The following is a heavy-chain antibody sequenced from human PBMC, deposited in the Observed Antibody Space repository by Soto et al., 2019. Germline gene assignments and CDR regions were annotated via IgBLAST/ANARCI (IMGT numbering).Heavy chain of an antibody. V-gene: IGHV3-23*01. CDR3: AKDPPWTVGPLAMDV. Sequence: GGSQRLSCVASGFTFSTHAMSWVRQVPGKGLEWVSTFSGSGGNIYYGESVKGRFTISRDDPKNTLYLDMNSLRVEDTAVYYCAKDPPWTVGPLAMDVWALGTPVSVS. CDR1: GFTFSTHA. CDR2: FSGSGGNI. D-gene: IGHD2-2*01. J-gene: IGHJ6*02.